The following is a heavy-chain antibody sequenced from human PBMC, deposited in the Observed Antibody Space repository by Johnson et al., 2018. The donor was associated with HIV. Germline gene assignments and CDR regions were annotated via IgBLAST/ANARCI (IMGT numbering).Heavy chain of an antibody. V-gene: IGHV3-30*03. Sequence: QVQLVESGGGVVRPGGSLRLSCAASGFTFDDYGMHWVRKVQGKGLEWVAGISYDGSNKYYGDSVKGRFTISRDNSKNTLYLQMNSLRAEDTAVYYCARSLRGSGEGDAFDIWGQGTMVTVS. J-gene: IGHJ3*02. CDR1: GFTFDDYG. CDR3: ARSLRGSGEGDAFDI. D-gene: IGHD1-26*01. CDR2: ISYDGSNK.